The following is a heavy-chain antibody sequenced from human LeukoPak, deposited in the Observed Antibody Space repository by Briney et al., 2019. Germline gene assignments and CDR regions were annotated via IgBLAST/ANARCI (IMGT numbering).Heavy chain of an antibody. D-gene: IGHD1-26*01. CDR3: ATSTVTHPRDP. Sequence: ASVRVSCQVSGYSFSDFYLNWVRQAPGQGLEWMGWINPYSDASIYAQRFQGRVTMTWDTSTGTAYMDLTRLRSDDTAVYFCATSTVTHPRDPWGEGTLVTVSS. CDR1: GYSFSDFY. CDR2: INPYSDAS. J-gene: IGHJ5*02. V-gene: IGHV1-2*02.